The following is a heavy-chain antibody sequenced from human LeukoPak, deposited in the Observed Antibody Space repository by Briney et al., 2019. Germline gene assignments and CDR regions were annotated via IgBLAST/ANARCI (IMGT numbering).Heavy chain of an antibody. Sequence: SETLSLTCTVSGYSISSGYYWGWIRQPPGKGLEWIGEINHSGSTNYNPTLKSRVTISVDTSKNQFSLKLSSVTAADTAVYYCASNSFDYYGSGSYSVDYWGQGTLVTVSS. CDR3: ASNSFDYYGSGSYSVDY. V-gene: IGHV4-38-2*02. D-gene: IGHD3-10*01. J-gene: IGHJ4*02. CDR2: INHSGST. CDR1: GYSISSGYY.